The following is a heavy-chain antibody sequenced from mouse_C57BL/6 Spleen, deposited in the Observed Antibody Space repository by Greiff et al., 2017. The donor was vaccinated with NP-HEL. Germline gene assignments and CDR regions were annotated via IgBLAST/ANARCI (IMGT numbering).Heavy chain of an antibody. CDR3: ARWRDTYYFDY. J-gene: IGHJ2*01. CDR1: GYTFTSYW. V-gene: IGHV1-61*01. D-gene: IGHD3-3*01. CDR2: IYPSDSET. Sequence: QVQLKQPGAELVRPGSSVKLSCKASGYTFTSYWMDWVKQRPGQGLEWIGNIYPSDSETHYNQKFKDKATLTVDKSSSTAYMQLSSLTSEDSAVYYCARWRDTYYFDYWGQGTTLTVSS.